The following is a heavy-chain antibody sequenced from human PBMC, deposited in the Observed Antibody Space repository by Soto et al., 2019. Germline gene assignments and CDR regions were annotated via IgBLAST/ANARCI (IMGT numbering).Heavy chain of an antibody. D-gene: IGHD6-13*01. CDR2: INHSGST. Sequence: QVQLQQWGAGLLKPSETLSLTCAVYGGSFSGYYWSWIRQPPGKGLEWIGEINHSGSTNYNPSRKSRVTISVDTSKNQLALKLSHVTAADTAVYYCARAIRYSSSWRAFDIWGQGTMVTVSS. CDR3: ARAIRYSSSWRAFDI. J-gene: IGHJ3*02. V-gene: IGHV4-34*01. CDR1: GGSFSGYY.